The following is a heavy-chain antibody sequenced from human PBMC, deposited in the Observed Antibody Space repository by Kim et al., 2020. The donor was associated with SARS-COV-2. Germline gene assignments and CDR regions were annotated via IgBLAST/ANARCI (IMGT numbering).Heavy chain of an antibody. J-gene: IGHJ6*02. Sequence: SVTGRFTIPRDNSKNTQYRQMNSLRAEDTAVYYCIKALSGGYYYYYGMDVWGQGTTVTVSS. V-gene: IGHV3-23*01. CDR3: IKALSGGYYYYYGMDV. D-gene: IGHD3-10*01.